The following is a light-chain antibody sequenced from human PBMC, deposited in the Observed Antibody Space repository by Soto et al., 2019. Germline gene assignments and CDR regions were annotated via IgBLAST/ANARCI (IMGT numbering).Light chain of an antibody. Sequence: DVQMTQSPSSLSAFVGDRVTITCRARQGIAPYLAWFQQKPGKVPKLLIYATSTLQSGVPSRFSGSGSGTDFTLTTNSLQPEDVGTYYCQKYNRAPLTFGGGTKVEIK. CDR3: QKYNRAPLT. J-gene: IGKJ4*01. CDR1: QGIAPY. V-gene: IGKV1-27*01. CDR2: ATS.